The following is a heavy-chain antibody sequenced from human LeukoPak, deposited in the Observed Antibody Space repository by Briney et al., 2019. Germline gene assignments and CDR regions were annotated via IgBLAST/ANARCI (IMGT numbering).Heavy chain of an antibody. J-gene: IGHJ4*02. CDR2: IYYSGST. D-gene: IGHD3-16*02. CDR1: GYSISSGYY. CDR3: ARSSVYYDYVWGSYRLGTFDY. Sequence: SETLSLTCAVSGYSISSGYYWGWIRQPPGKGLEWIGSIYYSGSTYYNPSLKSRVTISVDTSKNQFSLKLSSVTAADTAVYYCARSSVYYDYVWGSYRLGTFDYWGQGTLVTVSS. V-gene: IGHV4-38-2*01.